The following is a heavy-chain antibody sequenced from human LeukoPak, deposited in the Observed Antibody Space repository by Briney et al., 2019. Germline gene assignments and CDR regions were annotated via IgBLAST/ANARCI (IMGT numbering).Heavy chain of an antibody. D-gene: IGHD3-22*01. CDR2: IYPADSDT. CDR3: ATPDYFDSSGYYQFDY. J-gene: IGHJ4*02. V-gene: IGHV5-51*01. CDR1: GYTFTNYW. Sequence: GESLKISCKGSGYTFTNYWIGWVRQMPGKGLEWMGIIYPADSDTRYSPSFQGQVTISADKSISTAYLQWSSLKASDTAVYYCATPDYFDSSGYYQFDYWGQGTLVTVSS.